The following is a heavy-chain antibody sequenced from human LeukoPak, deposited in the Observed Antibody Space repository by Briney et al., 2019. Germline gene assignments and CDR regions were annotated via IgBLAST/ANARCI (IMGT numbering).Heavy chain of an antibody. CDR2: IKAYNGNT. J-gene: IGHJ4*02. Sequence: ASVKVSCKASGYSFNSYGISWVRQAPGQGLEWMGWIKAYNGNTNYAQKFQDRVILTTDTSTSTVYMELRSLTSDDTAVYYCARAGYRYLGYRDDHLDYWGQGALVTVSS. CDR3: ARAGYRYLGYRDDHLDY. CDR1: GYSFNSYG. V-gene: IGHV1-18*01. D-gene: IGHD5-12*01.